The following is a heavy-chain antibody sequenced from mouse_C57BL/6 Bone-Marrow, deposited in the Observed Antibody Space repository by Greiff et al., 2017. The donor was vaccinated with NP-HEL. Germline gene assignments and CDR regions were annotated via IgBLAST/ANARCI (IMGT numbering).Heavy chain of an antibody. J-gene: IGHJ3*01. CDR2: IDPEDGDI. CDR3: TTQTAQAGWFAY. CDR1: GFNIKDYY. Sequence: VQLQQSGAELVRPGASVKLSCTASGFNIKDYYMHWVKQRPEQGLEWIGRIDPEDGDIEYAPKFQGKATMTADTSSNTAYLQLSSLTSEDTAVYYCTTQTAQAGWFAYWGQGTLVTVSA. V-gene: IGHV14-1*01. D-gene: IGHD3-2*02.